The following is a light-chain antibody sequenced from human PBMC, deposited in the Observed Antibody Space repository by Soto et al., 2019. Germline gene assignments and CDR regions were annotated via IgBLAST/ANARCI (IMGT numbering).Light chain of an antibody. CDR2: KAS. Sequence: DIQMTRSPSTLSASVGDRVTITCRASQSISSWLAWYQQKPGKAPKLLIYKASSLESGVPSRFSGSGSGTEFTLTISSLQPDDFATYYCQQYNSYSFTFGGGTKVEIK. CDR1: QSISSW. V-gene: IGKV1-5*03. J-gene: IGKJ4*01. CDR3: QQYNSYSFT.